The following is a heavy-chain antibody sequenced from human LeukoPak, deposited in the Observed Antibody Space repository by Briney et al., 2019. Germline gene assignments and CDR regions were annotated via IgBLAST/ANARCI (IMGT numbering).Heavy chain of an antibody. CDR2: INHSGTT. J-gene: IGHJ4*02. Sequence: SETLSLTCAVYGGSFSGYSWTWIRQPPGKGLEWIGEINHSGTTDYNPSLQSRVTISLDTSKNQFSLKLNSVTAADTAVYFCARRAYSAAYWKHFDYWGQGTLVTVSS. V-gene: IGHV4-34*01. CDR3: ARRAYSAAYWKHFDY. D-gene: IGHD1-1*01. CDR1: GGSFSGYS.